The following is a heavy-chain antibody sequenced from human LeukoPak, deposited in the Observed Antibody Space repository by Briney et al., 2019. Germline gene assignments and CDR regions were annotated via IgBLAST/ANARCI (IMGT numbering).Heavy chain of an antibody. J-gene: IGHJ4*02. V-gene: IGHV3-7*01. CDR3: AKNGHYLDS. CDR1: GFTFSSYW. D-gene: IGHD2-8*01. CDR2: IKEDGSDK. Sequence: GGSLRLSCAASGFTFSSYWRSWVRQAPGKGLEWVADIKEDGSDKYYVDSVKGGFTISRDNAKNSLYLQMNSLRAEDTAVYYCAKNGHYLDSWGQGTLVTVSS.